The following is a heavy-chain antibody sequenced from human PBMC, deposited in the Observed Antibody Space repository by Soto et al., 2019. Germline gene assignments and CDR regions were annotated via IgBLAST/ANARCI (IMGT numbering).Heavy chain of an antibody. CDR1: GGSIGSGGYS. V-gene: IGHV4-30-2*01. Sequence: PSETLSLTCAVSGGSIGSGGYSWSWIRQPPGKGLEWIGYIYHSGSTYYNPSLKSRVTISVDRSKNQFSLKLSSVTAADTAVYYCARGPIFGRWGQGTLVIVSS. CDR3: ARGPIFGR. CDR2: IYHSGST. D-gene: IGHD3-3*02. J-gene: IGHJ4*02.